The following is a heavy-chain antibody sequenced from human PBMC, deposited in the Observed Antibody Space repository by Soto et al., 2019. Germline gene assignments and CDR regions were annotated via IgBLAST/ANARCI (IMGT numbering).Heavy chain of an antibody. CDR1: GGTFSSYA. CDR2: IIPIFGTA. V-gene: IGHV1-69*13. Sequence: SVKVSCKASGGTFSSYAISWVRQAPGQGLEWMGGIIPIFGTANYAQKFQGRVTITADESTSTAYMELSSLRSEDTAVYYCARSVVVVYYYYYGMNVWGQGTTVTVSS. D-gene: IGHD3-22*01. J-gene: IGHJ6*02. CDR3: ARSVVVVYYYYYGMNV.